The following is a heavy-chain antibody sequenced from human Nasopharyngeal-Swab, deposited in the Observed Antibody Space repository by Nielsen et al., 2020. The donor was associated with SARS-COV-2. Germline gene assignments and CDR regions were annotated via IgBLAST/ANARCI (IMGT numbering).Heavy chain of an antibody. J-gene: IGHJ3*02. Sequence: GGSLRLSCTGSGYSFTSYWIGWVRQMPGKGLEWMGIIYPGDYDTRYSPSFQGQVTISADKSIITAYLQWSSLKASDTAMYYCARQSGSYYGIADAFDIWGQGTMVTVSS. CDR3: ARQSGSYYGIADAFDI. CDR1: GYSFTSYW. CDR2: IYPGDYDT. V-gene: IGHV5-51*01. D-gene: IGHD1-26*01.